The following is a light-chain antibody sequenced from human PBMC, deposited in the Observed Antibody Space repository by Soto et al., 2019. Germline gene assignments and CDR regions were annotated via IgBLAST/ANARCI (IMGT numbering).Light chain of an antibody. V-gene: IGLV1-47*01. Sequence: QSVLTQPPSASGTPGQRVTISYSGSSSNIGSNFVYWYQQLPGTAPRLLIYRNNQRPSGVPDRFSGSKSGTSASLAISGLRSEDEADYYCAAWDDSLSAVVFGGGTQLTVL. CDR3: AAWDDSLSAVV. CDR1: SSNIGSNF. CDR2: RNN. J-gene: IGLJ2*01.